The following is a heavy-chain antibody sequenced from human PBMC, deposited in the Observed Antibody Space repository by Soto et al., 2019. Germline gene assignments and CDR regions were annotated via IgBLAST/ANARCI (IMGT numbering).Heavy chain of an antibody. CDR3: ARGLGTNGLDV. D-gene: IGHD7-27*01. Sequence: QVQLLQSGAEVKKPGASVKVSCKASGYKFTTYGITWVRQAPGQGLEWLGGISTYNGNTDYAQNLQDRGTMPTETSTSTAYLEVRSLTSDDTAVYFCARGLGTNGLDVWGQGTTVTVSS. CDR2: ISTYNGNT. CDR1: GYKFTTYG. J-gene: IGHJ6*02. V-gene: IGHV1-18*04.